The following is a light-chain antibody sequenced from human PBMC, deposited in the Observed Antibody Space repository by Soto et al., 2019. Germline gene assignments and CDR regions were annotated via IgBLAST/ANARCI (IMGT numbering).Light chain of an antibody. CDR3: STYTSSRTG. CDR2: DVS. V-gene: IGLV2-14*03. J-gene: IGLJ2*01. CDR1: SSDIGGYIY. Sequence: QSVLTQPASVSGSPGQSITISCTGTSSDIGGYIYVSWYQHHPGKAPQLLIYDVSNRPSGVSNRFSGSKSGNTASLTISGLQVEDEADYFCSTYTSSRTGFGGGTKLTVL.